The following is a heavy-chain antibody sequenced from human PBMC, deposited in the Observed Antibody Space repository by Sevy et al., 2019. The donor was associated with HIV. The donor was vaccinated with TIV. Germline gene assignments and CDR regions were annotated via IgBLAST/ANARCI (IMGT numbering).Heavy chain of an antibody. CDR2: IYYNGHI. J-gene: IGHJ4*02. Sequence: SETLSLTCTVSGGSITSLYWNWIRQPPGKGLEWIANIYYNGHINYNPSLKSRVTFSLDTSKNQFSMRLSYVTAADMAMYYCAGENAWGRGYSWGQGTLVTVSS. V-gene: IGHV4-59*08. CDR3: AGENAWGRGYS. CDR1: GGSITSLY. D-gene: IGHD1-26*01.